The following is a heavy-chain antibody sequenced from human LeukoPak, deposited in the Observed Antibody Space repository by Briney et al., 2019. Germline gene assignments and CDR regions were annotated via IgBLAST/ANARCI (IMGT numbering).Heavy chain of an antibody. V-gene: IGHV4-34*01. D-gene: IGHD3-10*01. CDR2: INHSGST. Sequence: SETLSLTCAVYGGSFSGYYWSWIRQPPGKGLEWIGEINHSGSTNYNPSLKSRVTISVDTSKNQFSLKLSSVTAADTAVYYCARALWITYYYGSGSPPDYWGQGTLVTVSS. CDR3: ARALWITYYYGSGSPPDY. CDR1: GGSFSGYY. J-gene: IGHJ4*02.